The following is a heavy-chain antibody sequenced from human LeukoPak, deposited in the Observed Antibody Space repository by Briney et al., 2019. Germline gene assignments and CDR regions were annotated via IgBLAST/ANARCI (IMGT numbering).Heavy chain of an antibody. CDR3: ARSVWRYDSSGYYYEVNDAFDI. CDR1: GVSISSYY. J-gene: IGHJ3*02. CDR2: IYYSGST. D-gene: IGHD3-22*01. Sequence: SETLSLTCTVSGVSISSYYWSWIRQPPGKGLEWVGYIYYSGSTNYNPSLKSRVTISVDTSKNQFSLKLSSVTAADTAVYYCARSVWRYDSSGYYYEVNDAFDIWGQGTMVTVSS. V-gene: IGHV4-59*08.